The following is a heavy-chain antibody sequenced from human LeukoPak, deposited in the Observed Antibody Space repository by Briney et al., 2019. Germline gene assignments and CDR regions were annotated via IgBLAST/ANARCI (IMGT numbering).Heavy chain of an antibody. CDR2: IYYSGST. J-gene: IGHJ4*02. CDR3: ARRSSSWYYFED. Sequence: PSETLSLTCTVSGGSITSSDYWWAWIRVPPGRGLELIGSIYYSGSTYYNPPLKSRATISVDTSKNQFSLKLSSVTAADAAVYFCARRSSSWYYFEDWGQGTLVTVSS. V-gene: IGHV4-39*07. CDR1: GGSITSSDYW. D-gene: IGHD6-13*01.